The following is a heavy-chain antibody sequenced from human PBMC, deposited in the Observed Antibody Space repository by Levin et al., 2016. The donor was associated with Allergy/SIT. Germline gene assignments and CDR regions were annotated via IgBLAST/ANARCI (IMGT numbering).Heavy chain of an antibody. Sequence: LSLTCAASGFTFSSYSMNWVRQAPGKGLEWVSYISSSSSTIYYADSVKGRFTISRDNAKNSLYLQMNSLRAEDTAVYYCARMGGYYSYSEVAHWGQGTLVTVSS. CDR1: GFTFSSYS. CDR3: ARMGGYYSYSEVAH. CDR2: ISSSSSTI. D-gene: IGHD3-22*01. J-gene: IGHJ5*02. V-gene: IGHV3-48*01.